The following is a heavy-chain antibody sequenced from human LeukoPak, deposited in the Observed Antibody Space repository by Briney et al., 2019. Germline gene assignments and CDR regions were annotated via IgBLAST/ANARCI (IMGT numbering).Heavy chain of an antibody. J-gene: IGHJ3*02. CDR3: ARGPQYVAAFDI. CDR2: IYYSGST. D-gene: IGHD2-15*01. V-gene: IGHV4-31*03. CDR1: GGSVSGGSYY. Sequence: PSETLSLTCTVSGGSVSGGSYYWSWIRQHPGKGLEWIGYIYYSGSTYYNPSLKSRVTISVDTSKNQFSLKLSSVTAADTAVYYCARGPQYVAAFDIWGQGTMVTVSS.